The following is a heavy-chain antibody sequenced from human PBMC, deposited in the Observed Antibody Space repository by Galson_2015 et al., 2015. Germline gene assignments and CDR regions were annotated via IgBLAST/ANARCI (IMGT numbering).Heavy chain of an antibody. CDR2: ISYDGSNK. CDR3: ARGGMYSSSWYHPFDY. Sequence: SLRLSCTASGFTFSSYAMHWVRRAPGKGLEWVAVISYDGSNKYYADSVKGRFTISRDNSKITLYLQMNSLRAEDTAVYYCARGGMYSSSWYHPFDYWGQGTLVTVSS. J-gene: IGHJ4*02. D-gene: IGHD6-13*01. V-gene: IGHV3-30*01. CDR1: GFTFSSYA.